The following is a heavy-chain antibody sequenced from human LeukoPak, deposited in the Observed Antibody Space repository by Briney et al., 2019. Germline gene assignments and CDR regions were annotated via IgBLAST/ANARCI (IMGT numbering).Heavy chain of an antibody. CDR1: GYTLTELS. Sequence: ASVKVSCKVSGYTLTELSMHWVRQAPGKGLEWMGGFDPEDGETIYAQKFQGRVTMTEDTSTDTAYMELSSLRSEDTAVYYCATLVGAALAPDYCGMDVWGQGTTVTVSS. CDR3: ATLVGAALAPDYCGMDV. V-gene: IGHV1-24*01. J-gene: IGHJ6*02. CDR2: FDPEDGET. D-gene: IGHD1-26*01.